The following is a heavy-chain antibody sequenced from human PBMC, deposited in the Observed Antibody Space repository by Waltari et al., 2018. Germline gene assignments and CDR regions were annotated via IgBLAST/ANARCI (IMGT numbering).Heavy chain of an antibody. Sequence: QVQLQQSGPGLVKPSPTLSLTCAISGDSVSSNRSAWNWFRQSPSRGLEWLGRTYYRSKWYNDYAVSVKSRVTINPDTSKNPFSLQLNSVTPEDTAVYYCASSRNWYTFDYWGQGTLVTVSS. V-gene: IGHV6-1*01. J-gene: IGHJ4*02. CDR1: GDSVSSNRSA. CDR2: TYYRSKWYN. D-gene: IGHD6-13*01. CDR3: ASSRNWYTFDY.